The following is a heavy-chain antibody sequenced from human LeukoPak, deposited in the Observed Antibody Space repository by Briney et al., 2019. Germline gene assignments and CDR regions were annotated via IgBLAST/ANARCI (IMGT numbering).Heavy chain of an antibody. J-gene: IGHJ4*02. CDR2: ISLSGLT. CDR1: GGSITTTNF. CDR3: TRENGAFSPFGF. V-gene: IGHV4-4*02. Sequence: PSETLSLTCGVSGGSITTTNFWSWVRQAPGQGVEWIGEISLSGLTNYNSSLSSRVTISLDRAKSHLSLNLRSVTAADTAIYYCTRENGAFSPFGFWGQGTVVTVSS. D-gene: IGHD2-8*01.